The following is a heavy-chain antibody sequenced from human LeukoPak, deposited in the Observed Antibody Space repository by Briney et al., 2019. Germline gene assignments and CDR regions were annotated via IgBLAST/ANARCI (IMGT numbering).Heavy chain of an antibody. J-gene: IGHJ6*02. CDR1: GLTLDVFA. Sequence: GGPLSLPCGPSGLTLDVFAMHWARQAQGRGGEGASGISWNSGSIGYADSVKGRFTISRDNAKNSLYLQMNSLRAEDTALYYCAKGWFGATPYYYGMDVWGQGTTVTVSS. CDR3: AKGWFGATPYYYGMDV. CDR2: ISWNSGSI. D-gene: IGHD3-10*01. V-gene: IGHV3-9*01.